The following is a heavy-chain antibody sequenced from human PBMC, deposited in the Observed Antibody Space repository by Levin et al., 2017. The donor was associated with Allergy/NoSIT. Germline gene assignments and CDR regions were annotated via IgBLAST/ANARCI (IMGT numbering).Heavy chain of an antibody. CDR1: GFTFTSSA. Sequence: KISCKASGFTFTSSAMQWVRQARGQRLEWIGWIVVGSGNTNYAQKFQERVTITRDMSTSTAYMELSSLRSEDTAVYYCAAGEYSYGSYFDYWGQGTLVTVSS. CDR2: IVVGSGNT. D-gene: IGHD5-18*01. J-gene: IGHJ4*02. V-gene: IGHV1-58*02. CDR3: AAGEYSYGSYFDY.